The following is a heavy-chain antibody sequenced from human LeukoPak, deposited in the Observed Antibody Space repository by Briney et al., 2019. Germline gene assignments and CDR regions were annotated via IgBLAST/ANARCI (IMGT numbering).Heavy chain of an antibody. CDR2: IYSGGST. J-gene: IGHJ4*02. CDR3: AGDPGVD. CDR1: GFTFSSYW. Sequence: GGSLRLSCATSGFTFSSYWMSWVRQAPGKGLEWVSVIYSGGSTYYADSVKGRFTISRDNSKNTLYLQMNSLRAEDTAVYYCAGDPGVDWGQGTLVTVSS. D-gene: IGHD3-3*01. V-gene: IGHV3-53*01.